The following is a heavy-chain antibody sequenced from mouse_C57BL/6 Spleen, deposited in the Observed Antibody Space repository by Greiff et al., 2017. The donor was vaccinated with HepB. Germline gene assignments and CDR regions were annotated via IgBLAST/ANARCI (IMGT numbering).Heavy chain of an antibody. CDR3: ARDRDTYFDY. D-gene: IGHD3-3*01. V-gene: IGHV5-4*01. Sequence: VPLKESGGGLVKPGGSLKLSCAASGFTFSSYAMSWVRQTPEKRLEWVATISDGGSYTYYPDNVKGRFTISRDNAKNNLYLQMSHLKSEDTAMYYCARDRDTYFDYWGQGTTLTVSS. CDR1: GFTFSSYA. J-gene: IGHJ2*01. CDR2: ISDGGSYT.